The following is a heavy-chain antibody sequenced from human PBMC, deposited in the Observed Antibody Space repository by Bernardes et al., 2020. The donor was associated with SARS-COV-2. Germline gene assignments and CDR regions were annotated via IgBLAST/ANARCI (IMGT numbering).Heavy chain of an antibody. CDR3: ARLGRANTGGHIMVH. Sequence: SETLSLTCTVSGGSISPYYWTWLRQSPDKGLEWIAYIYYTGNTNYNPSLKSRVTISVYTSENQFSLKLTSVTAADTAIYYCARLGRANTGGHIMVHWGQGLLVTVTS. D-gene: IGHD1-26*01. CDR2: IYYTGNT. CDR1: GGSISPYY. V-gene: IGHV4-59*01. J-gene: IGHJ4*02.